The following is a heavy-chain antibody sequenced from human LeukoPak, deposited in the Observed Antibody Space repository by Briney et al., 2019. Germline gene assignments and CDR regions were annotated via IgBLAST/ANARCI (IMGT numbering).Heavy chain of an antibody. CDR2: MSGSGDGT. Sequence: GGSLRLACAASGFAFSNFAMSWVRQAPGKGLEWVSAMSGSGDGTYYADSVKGRFTISRDNSKNTLYLQMNSLRAEDTAVYYCAKMMGQRLYDYCMDVWGKGTTVTVSS. CDR3: AKMMGQRLYDYCMDV. CDR1: GFAFSNFA. D-gene: IGHD3-16*01. J-gene: IGHJ6*03. V-gene: IGHV3-23*01.